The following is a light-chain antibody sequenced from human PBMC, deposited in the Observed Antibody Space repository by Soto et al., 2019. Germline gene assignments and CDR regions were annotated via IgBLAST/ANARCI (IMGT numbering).Light chain of an antibody. V-gene: IGKV3-11*01. Sequence: EIVLTQSPATLSLSPGERATLSCRASQSVSSYFAWYQQKPGQAPSLLIYDASSRATGIPARFSGSGSGTDFTLTISSLEPEDSAVYYCQQCYNWPPLTFGGGTKVDI. CDR2: DAS. CDR1: QSVSSY. J-gene: IGKJ4*01. CDR3: QQCYNWPPLT.